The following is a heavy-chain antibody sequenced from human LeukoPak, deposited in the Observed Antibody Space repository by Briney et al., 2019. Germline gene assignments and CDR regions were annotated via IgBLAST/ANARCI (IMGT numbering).Heavy chain of an antibody. Sequence: ASVNVSCKASGYTFTTHDINWVRQATGQGLEWLGWMSPNSGDTGYAQKFQGRVTMTSDSSISTAYMELSSLRSEDAAIYYCVRTPPNWGFDYWGQGTLVTVSS. CDR1: GYTFTTHD. J-gene: IGHJ4*02. D-gene: IGHD7-27*01. CDR2: MSPNSGDT. CDR3: VRTPPNWGFDY. V-gene: IGHV1-8*01.